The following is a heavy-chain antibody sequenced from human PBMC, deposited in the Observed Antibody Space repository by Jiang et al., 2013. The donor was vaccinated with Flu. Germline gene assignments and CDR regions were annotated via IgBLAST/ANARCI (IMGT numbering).Heavy chain of an antibody. Sequence: INPADSDTRYSPSFQDQVTISADKSISTAYLEWSSLKASDTAMYYCARRDYGDFSIDYWGQGTLVTVSS. CDR2: INPADSDT. J-gene: IGHJ4*02. CDR3: ARRDYGDFSIDY. V-gene: IGHV5-51*01. D-gene: IGHD4-17*01.